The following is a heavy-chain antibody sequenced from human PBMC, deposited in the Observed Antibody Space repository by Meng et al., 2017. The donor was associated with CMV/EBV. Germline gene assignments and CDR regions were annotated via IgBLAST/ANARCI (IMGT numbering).Heavy chain of an antibody. CDR3: ARDEKVRVRGVTYYYYYGMDV. J-gene: IGHJ6*02. CDR1: RYTFTGYY. D-gene: IGHD3-10*01. Sequence: ASVKVSCKASRYTFTGYYMHWVRQAPGQGLEWMGWINPNSGGTNYAQKFQGRVTMTRDTSISTAYMELSRLRSDDTAVYYCARDEKVRVRGVTYYYYYGMDVWGQGTTVTVSS. V-gene: IGHV1-2*02. CDR2: INPNSGGT.